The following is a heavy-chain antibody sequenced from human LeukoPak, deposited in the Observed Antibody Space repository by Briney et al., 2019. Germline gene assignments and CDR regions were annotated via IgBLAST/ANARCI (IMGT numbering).Heavy chain of an antibody. Sequence: GRSLRLSCAASGFTFSSYGMHWVRQAPGKGLEWVAVIWYDGSSRYYADSVKDRFTISRDNSKNTLYLQMNSLRAEDTAVSYCAKPTRGGGGSFLIDFWGQGTLFTVSS. CDR3: AKPTRGGGGSFLIDF. D-gene: IGHD1-26*01. CDR2: IWYDGSSR. J-gene: IGHJ4*02. CDR1: GFTFSSYG. V-gene: IGHV3-33*06.